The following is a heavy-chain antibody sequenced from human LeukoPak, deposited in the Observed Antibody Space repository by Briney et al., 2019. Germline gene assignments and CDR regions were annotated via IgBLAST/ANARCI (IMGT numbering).Heavy chain of an antibody. J-gene: IGHJ4*02. D-gene: IGHD1-26*01. CDR2: IYYSGST. Sequence: SETLSLTCTVSGGSISSYYWSWIRQPPGKGLEWIGSIYYSGSTNYNPSLKSRVTISVDTSKNQFSLKLSSVTAADTAVYYCAREEGATQSFDYWGQGTLVTVSS. CDR1: GGSISSYY. CDR3: AREEGATQSFDY. V-gene: IGHV4-59*01.